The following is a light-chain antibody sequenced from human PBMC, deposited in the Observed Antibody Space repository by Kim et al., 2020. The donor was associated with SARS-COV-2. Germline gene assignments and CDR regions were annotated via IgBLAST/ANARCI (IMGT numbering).Light chain of an antibody. V-gene: IGLV1-47*01. CDR1: SSNIGSNY. CDR2: RNN. Sequence: GQTITISCTGSSSNIGSNYEYWYQQQPATAPNLLIIRNNNRPSGVVDRFSGSKSGTSASLAISGLRSADEADYYCAAWDASMSGPVFGGGTQLTVL. J-gene: IGLJ2*01. CDR3: AAWDASMSGPV.